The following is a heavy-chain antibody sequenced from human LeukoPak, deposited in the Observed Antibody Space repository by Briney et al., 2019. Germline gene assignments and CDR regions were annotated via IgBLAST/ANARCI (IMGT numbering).Heavy chain of an antibody. CDR1: GFTFSSYG. V-gene: IGHV3-30*18. D-gene: IGHD5-24*01. CDR2: ISCDGSNK. J-gene: IGHJ4*02. Sequence: GRSLRLSCAASGFTFSSYGMHWVRQAPGKGLEWVAVISCDGSNKYYADSVKGRFTISRDNSKNTLYLQMNSLRAEDTAVYYCAEATSGYNYNYVDYWGQGTLVTVSS. CDR3: AEATSGYNYNYVDY.